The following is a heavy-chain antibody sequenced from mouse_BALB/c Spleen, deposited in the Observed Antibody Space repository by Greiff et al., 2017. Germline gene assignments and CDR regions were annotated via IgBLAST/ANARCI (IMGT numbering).Heavy chain of an antibody. CDR1: GYTFTDYA. CDR2: ISTYYGDA. V-gene: IGHV1S137*01. CDR3: ARFDDYDPPYYAMDY. J-gene: IGHJ4*01. D-gene: IGHD2-4*01. Sequence: QVQLQQSGAELVRPGVSVKISCKGSGYTFTDYAMHWVKQSHAKSLEWIGVISTYYGDASYNQKFKGKATMTVDKSSSTAYMELARLTSEDSAIYYCARFDDYDPPYYAMDYWGQGTSVTVSS.